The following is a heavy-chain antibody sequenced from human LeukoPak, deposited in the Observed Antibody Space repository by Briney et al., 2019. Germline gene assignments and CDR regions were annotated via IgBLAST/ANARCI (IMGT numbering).Heavy chain of an antibody. Sequence: GGSLRLSCAASGFTFSSYGMHWVRQAPGKGLEWVAVISYDGSNKYYADSVKGRFTISRDNSKNTLYLQMNSLRAEDTAVHYCAKDPGDYWGQGTLVTVSS. CDR3: AKDPGDY. J-gene: IGHJ4*02. CDR1: GFTFSSYG. V-gene: IGHV3-30*18. CDR2: ISYDGSNK.